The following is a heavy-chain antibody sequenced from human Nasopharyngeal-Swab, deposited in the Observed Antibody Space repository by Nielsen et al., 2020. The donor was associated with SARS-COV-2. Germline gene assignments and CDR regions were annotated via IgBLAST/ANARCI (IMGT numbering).Heavy chain of an antibody. Sequence: SVTVSCKASGGTFSSYAISWVRQAPGQGLEWMGGIIPIFGTANYAQKFQGRVTITADESTSTAYMELSSLRSEDTAVYYCARDSGIVVRLSYYYYMDVWGKGTTVTVSS. CDR1: GGTFSSYA. CDR3: ARDSGIVVRLSYYYYMDV. D-gene: IGHD6-6*01. V-gene: IGHV1-69*13. J-gene: IGHJ6*03. CDR2: IIPIFGTA.